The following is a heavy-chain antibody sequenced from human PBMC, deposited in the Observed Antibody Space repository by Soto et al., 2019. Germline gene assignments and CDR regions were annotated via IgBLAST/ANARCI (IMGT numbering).Heavy chain of an antibody. CDR1: GFTFSSYG. V-gene: IGHV3-30*18. CDR2: ISYDGSNK. J-gene: IGHJ6*02. CDR3: AKESSLWFGELLSGSYYYYGMDV. Sequence: PGGSLRLSCAASGFTFSSYGMHWVRQAPGKGLEWVAVISYDGSNKYYADSVKGRFTISRDNSKNTLYLQMNSLRAEDTAVYYCAKESSLWFGELLSGSYYYYGMDVWGQGTTVTVSS. D-gene: IGHD3-10*01.